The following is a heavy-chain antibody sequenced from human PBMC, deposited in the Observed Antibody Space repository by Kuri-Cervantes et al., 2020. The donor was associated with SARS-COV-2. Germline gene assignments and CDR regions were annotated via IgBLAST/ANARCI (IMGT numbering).Heavy chain of an antibody. D-gene: IGHD3-3*01. CDR3: AREGHYDFWSGYYEGYWFDP. CDR2: INWNCGST. J-gene: IGHJ5*02. Sequence: GESLKISCAASGFTFDDYGMSWVRQAPGKGLEWDSGINWNCGSTGYADSVKGRFTISRDNAKNSLYLQMNSLRAEDTALYYCAREGHYDFWSGYYEGYWFDPWGQGTLVTVSS. CDR1: GFTFDDYG. V-gene: IGHV3-20*04.